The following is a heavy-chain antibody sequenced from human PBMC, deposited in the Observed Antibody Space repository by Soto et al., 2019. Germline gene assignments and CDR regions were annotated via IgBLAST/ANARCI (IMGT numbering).Heavy chain of an antibody. CDR2: MNPNSGNT. J-gene: IGHJ4*02. D-gene: IGHD2-15*01. CDR1: GYTFTSYD. V-gene: IGHV1-8*01. Sequence: QVQLVQSGAEVKKPGASVKVSCKASGYTFTSYDINWVRQATGQGLEWMGWMNPNSGNTGYAQKVQGRVTMTRNTSISTAYMELSSLRSEDTAVYYCARNLRLGYCSGGSCPPGYWGQGTLVTVSS. CDR3: ARNLRLGYCSGGSCPPGY.